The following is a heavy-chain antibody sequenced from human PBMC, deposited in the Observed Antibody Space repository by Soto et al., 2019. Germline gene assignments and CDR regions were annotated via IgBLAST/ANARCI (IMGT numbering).Heavy chain of an antibody. J-gene: IGHJ2*01. Sequence: GGLLRLSCVSSGFTLSSYAMTWVRQAPGKGLVWVSVITGSGDYTTYVDSVRGRFTISRDNSKNSLYLQMNSMRAVDTAVYYCAKVGYYDDNYMHWYFELWGRGTLVTVS. V-gene: IGHV3-23*01. CDR1: GFTLSSYA. D-gene: IGHD3-22*01. CDR2: ITGSGDYT. CDR3: AKVGYYDDNYMHWYFEL.